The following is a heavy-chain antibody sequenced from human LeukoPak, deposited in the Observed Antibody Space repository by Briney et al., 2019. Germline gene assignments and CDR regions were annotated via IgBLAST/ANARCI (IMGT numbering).Heavy chain of an antibody. CDR2: ISGSGGNT. CDR1: GFTFSSYA. CDR3: AKDPWNTAVANTNGWFDP. Sequence: PGGSLRLSCAASGFTFSSYAMSWVCRAPGKRLEWVSSISGSGGNTYYAQSVKGRFSISRDNSKNTLNLQMDSLRADDTALYFCAKDPWNTAVANTNGWFDPWGQGTLVTVSS. D-gene: IGHD1/OR15-1a*01. J-gene: IGHJ5*02. V-gene: IGHV3-23*01.